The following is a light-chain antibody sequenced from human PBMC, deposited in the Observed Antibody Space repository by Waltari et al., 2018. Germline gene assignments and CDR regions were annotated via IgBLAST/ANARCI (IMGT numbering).Light chain of an antibody. CDR2: GAS. V-gene: IGKV3-20*01. J-gene: IGKJ1*01. CDR1: QSVSRS. CDR3: QHYVRLPVS. Sequence: EIVLTQSPGTLSLSPGERATLSCRASQSVSRSLAWYQQKPGQAPRLLIYGASSRSTGVPDRVSGSGSGTDFSLTISRLEPEDFAVYYCQHYVRLPVSFGQGTKVEIK.